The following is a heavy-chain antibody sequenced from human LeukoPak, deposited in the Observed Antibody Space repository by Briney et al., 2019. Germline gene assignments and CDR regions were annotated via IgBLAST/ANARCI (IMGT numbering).Heavy chain of an antibody. Sequence: PSETLFLTCAVSGGSISSSNGWTGVRQPPGKGRGWNAEICHSGRTNYTPSLKSRVTISVDKYKSLFSLKQNSVTAADTAVYYCARGPIVGAGRDEAFDIWGQGTMVTVSS. D-gene: IGHD6-19*01. J-gene: IGHJ3*02. CDR3: ARGPIVGAGRDEAFDI. CDR2: ICHSGRT. CDR1: GGSISSSNG. V-gene: IGHV4-4*02.